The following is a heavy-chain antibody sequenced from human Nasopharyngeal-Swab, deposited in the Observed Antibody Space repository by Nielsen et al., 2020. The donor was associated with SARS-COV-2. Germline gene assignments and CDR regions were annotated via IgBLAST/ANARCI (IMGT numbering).Heavy chain of an antibody. CDR3: ARIRATVNAFDI. CDR1: GFSLSTSGMC. V-gene: IGHV2-70*11. J-gene: IGHJ3*02. Sequence: SGPTLVQPPQTLTLTCTFSGFSLSTSGMCVSWIRQPPGKALEWLARIDWDDDKYYSTSLKTRLTISKDTSKNQVVLTMTNMDPVDTATYYCARIRATVNAFDIWGQGTMVTVSS. CDR2: IDWDDDK. D-gene: IGHD4-17*01.